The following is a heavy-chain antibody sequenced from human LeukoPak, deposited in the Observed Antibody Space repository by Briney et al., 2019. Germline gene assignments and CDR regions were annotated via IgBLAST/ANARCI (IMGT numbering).Heavy chain of an antibody. Sequence: ASVKVSCKASGYTFTGYYMHWVRQAPRQGLEWLGWINPNSGGTNYAQKFQGRVTMTRDTSISTAYMELSRLRSDDTVVYYCARDGNFWSGYYYYGMDVWGQGTTVTVSS. CDR1: GYTFTGYY. D-gene: IGHD3-3*01. CDR2: INPNSGGT. J-gene: IGHJ6*02. CDR3: ARDGNFWSGYYYYGMDV. V-gene: IGHV1-2*02.